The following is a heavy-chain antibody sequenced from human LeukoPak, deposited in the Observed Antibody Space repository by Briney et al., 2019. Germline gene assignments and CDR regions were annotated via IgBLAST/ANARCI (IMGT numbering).Heavy chain of an antibody. CDR2: IIPIFGTA. D-gene: IGHD4-23*01. Sequence: ASVKVSCKASGGTFSSYAISWVRQAPGQGLEWMRGIIPIFGTANYAQKFQGRVTITADESTSTAYMELSSLRSEDTAVYYCARDVPIGNKRYYYYYMDVWGKGTTVTVSS. CDR1: GGTFSSYA. J-gene: IGHJ6*03. V-gene: IGHV1-69*13. CDR3: ARDVPIGNKRYYYYYMDV.